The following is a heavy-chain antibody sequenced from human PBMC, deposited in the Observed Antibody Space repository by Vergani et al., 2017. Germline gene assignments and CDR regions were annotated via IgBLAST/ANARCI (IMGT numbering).Heavy chain of an antibody. J-gene: IGHJ4*02. D-gene: IGHD4-17*01. CDR1: GGPISSYY. CDR2: IYYSENT. Sequence: QVQLQESGPGLVKPSETLSLTCTVSGGPISSYYWSWLRQPPGTELEWIGYIYYSENTNYNPSLKSRVTISVDTSKNQFSLKLTSVTAADTAVYYCARGGDYGTDYWGQGTLVTVSS. V-gene: IGHV4-59*01. CDR3: ARGGDYGTDY.